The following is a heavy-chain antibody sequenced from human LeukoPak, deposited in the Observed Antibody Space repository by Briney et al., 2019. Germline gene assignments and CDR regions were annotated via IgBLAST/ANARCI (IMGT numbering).Heavy chain of an antibody. CDR1: GYTFTSYG. J-gene: IGHJ4*02. V-gene: IGHV1-18*01. CDR3: ARDREGYYFDY. CDR2: ISAYNSNT. Sequence: ASVKVSCKASGYTFTSYGISWVRQAPGQGPEWMGWISAYNSNTNYAQKLQGRVTMTTDTSTSTAYMELRSLRSDDTAVYYCARDREGYYFDYWGQGTLVTVSS.